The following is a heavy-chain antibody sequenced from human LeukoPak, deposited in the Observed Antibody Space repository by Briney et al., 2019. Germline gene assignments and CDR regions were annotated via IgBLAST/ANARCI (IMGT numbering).Heavy chain of an antibody. D-gene: IGHD3-10*01. Sequence: SETLSLTCAVSGDSLTNDYWTWIRQPPGKGLEWVGFIHNNGNNKYNPSLKSRVTISLDTSENQFSLKLSSVTAADTAVYYCARLLFHYGSFDYWGQGTLVTVSS. V-gene: IGHV4-4*08. CDR1: GDSLTNDY. J-gene: IGHJ4*02. CDR3: ARLLFHYGSFDY. CDR2: IHNNGNN.